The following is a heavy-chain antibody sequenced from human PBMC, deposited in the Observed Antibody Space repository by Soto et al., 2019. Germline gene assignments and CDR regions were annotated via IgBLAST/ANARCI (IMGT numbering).Heavy chain of an antibody. CDR1: GGSISSSSYY. Sequence: ASETLSLTCTVSGGSISSSSYYWGWIRQPPGKGLEWIGSIYYSGSTYYNPSLKSRVTISVDTSKNQFSLKLSSVTAADTAVYYCARVPLRWGELALRGFGPWGQGTLVTVSS. CDR3: ARVPLRWGELALRGFGP. D-gene: IGHD3-16*02. CDR2: IYYSGST. V-gene: IGHV4-39*07. J-gene: IGHJ5*02.